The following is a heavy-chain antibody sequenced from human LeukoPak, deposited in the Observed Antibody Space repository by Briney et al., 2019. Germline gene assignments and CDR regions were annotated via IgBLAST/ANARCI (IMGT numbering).Heavy chain of an antibody. Sequence: GGSLRLSCAASGFTFRSYTMNWVRQAPGKGLEWVSSIDSSSVYIYYADSVKGRFTISRDNAKNSLYLQMNSLRAEDTAVYYCARVASRGFDPWGQGTLVTVSS. V-gene: IGHV3-21*01. CDR3: ARVASRGFDP. J-gene: IGHJ5*02. CDR2: IDSSSVYI. CDR1: GFTFRSYT.